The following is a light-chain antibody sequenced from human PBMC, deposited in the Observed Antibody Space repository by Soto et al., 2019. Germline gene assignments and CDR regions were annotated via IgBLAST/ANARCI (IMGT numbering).Light chain of an antibody. CDR1: SSSIGAGYD. Sequence: QSVLTQPPSVSGAPGQRVTISCTGSSSSIGAGYDVHWYQQLPGTAPKLLIYVNTNRPSGVPDRFSGSKSGTSASLAITGLQAADEADYYCQSFDSSLSGVVFGGGTKLTVL. V-gene: IGLV1-40*01. J-gene: IGLJ3*02. CDR3: QSFDSSLSGVV. CDR2: VNT.